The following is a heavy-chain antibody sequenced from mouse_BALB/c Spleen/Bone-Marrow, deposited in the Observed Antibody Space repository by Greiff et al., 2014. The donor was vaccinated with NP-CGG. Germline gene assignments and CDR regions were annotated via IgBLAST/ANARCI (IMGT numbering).Heavy chain of an antibody. CDR3: ARAITGAMDY. CDR2: INSGSGGT. J-gene: IGHJ4*01. D-gene: IGHD2-4*01. CDR1: GYAFTNYL. Sequence: QVQLQQSGAELVRPGTSVKVSCKGSGYAFTNYLIKWVKQRPGQGLEWIGVINSGSGGTKYNEKFKGKATLTADKSSSTAYMQLSSLTSDDSAVYFCARAITGAMDYWGQGTSVTVSS. V-gene: IGHV1-54*01.